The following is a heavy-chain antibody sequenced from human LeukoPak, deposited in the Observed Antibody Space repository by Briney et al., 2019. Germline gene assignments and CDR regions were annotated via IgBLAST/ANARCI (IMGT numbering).Heavy chain of an antibody. V-gene: IGHV4-34*01. J-gene: IGHJ6*02. Sequence: PSETLSLTCAVYGGSFSGYYWSWIRQPPGKGLEWIGEINHSGSTNYNPSLKSRVTISVDTSKNQFSLKLSSATAADTAVYYCARARYYYDSSGYYYSDYYYGMDVWGQGTTVTVSS. CDR2: INHSGST. CDR1: GGSFSGYY. CDR3: ARARYYYDSSGYYYSDYYYGMDV. D-gene: IGHD3-22*01.